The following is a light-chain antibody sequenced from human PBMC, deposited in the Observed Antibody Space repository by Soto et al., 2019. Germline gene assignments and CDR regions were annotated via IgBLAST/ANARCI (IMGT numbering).Light chain of an antibody. Sequence: EIVLTQSPGTLSLSPGERATLPCRASQSVGNNYLAWYQQKPGQAPRLLIYGASSRATGIPDRFSGSGSGTDFTLTISRLEPEDFAVYYCQQYGGSPQTFGQGTKVEIK. CDR3: QQYGGSPQT. V-gene: IGKV3-20*01. J-gene: IGKJ1*01. CDR2: GAS. CDR1: QSVGNNY.